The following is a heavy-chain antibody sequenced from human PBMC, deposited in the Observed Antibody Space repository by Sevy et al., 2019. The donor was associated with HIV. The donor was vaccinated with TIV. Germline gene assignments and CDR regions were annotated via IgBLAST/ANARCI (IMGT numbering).Heavy chain of an antibody. CDR2: INPTSGGT. Sequence: ASVKVSCKASGYTFTGYYIHWVRQAPGQGLEWMGRINPTSGGTNYAQKFQGRVTMTRDTSISTAYMDLSRLKSDDTAVYYCATEWDWSQGTMVTVSS. CDR1: GYTFTGYY. J-gene: IGHJ3*01. V-gene: IGHV1-2*06. D-gene: IGHD1-26*01. CDR3: ATEWD.